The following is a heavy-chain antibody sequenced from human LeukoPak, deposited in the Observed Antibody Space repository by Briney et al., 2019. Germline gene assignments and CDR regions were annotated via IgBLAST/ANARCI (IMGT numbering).Heavy chain of an antibody. Sequence: GGSLRLSCAASEFTLSSYWMAWVRQAPGKGLAWVANIKQDGSEKYYVDPVKGRFTISRDNARNSLYLQMNSLRAEDTAIFYCARVNPLMAPGAFDIWGQGTMVAVSS. CDR1: EFTLSSYW. J-gene: IGHJ3*02. V-gene: IGHV3-7*01. CDR3: ARVNPLMAPGAFDI. D-gene: IGHD2-8*01. CDR2: IKQDGSEK.